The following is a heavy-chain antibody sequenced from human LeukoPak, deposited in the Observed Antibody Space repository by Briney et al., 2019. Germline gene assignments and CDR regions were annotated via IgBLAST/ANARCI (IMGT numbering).Heavy chain of an antibody. V-gene: IGHV1-18*01. D-gene: IGHD3-22*01. CDR3: ARDPAYYDSSGYYPTDAFDI. Sequence: ASVKVSCKASGYTFTSYGISWVRQAPGQGLEWMGWISAYNGNTNYAQKLQGRVTMTTDTSTSTAYMELRSLRSDDTAVYYCARDPAYYDSSGYYPTDAFDIWGQGTIVTVSS. CDR1: GYTFTSYG. J-gene: IGHJ3*02. CDR2: ISAYNGNT.